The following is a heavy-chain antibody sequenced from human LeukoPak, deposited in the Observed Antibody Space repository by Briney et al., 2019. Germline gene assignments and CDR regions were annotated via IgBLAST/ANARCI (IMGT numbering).Heavy chain of an antibody. CDR1: GFTFSSYG. D-gene: IGHD3-22*01. Sequence: GGSLRLSCAASGFTFSSYGMHWVRQAPGKGLEWVAVIWYDGSNKYYADSVKGRFTISRDNSKNTLYLQMNSLRAEDTAVYYCARAQTYYYDSSGYYLAYWGQGTLVTVSS. V-gene: IGHV3-33*01. CDR2: IWYDGSNK. CDR3: ARAQTYYYDSSGYYLAY. J-gene: IGHJ4*02.